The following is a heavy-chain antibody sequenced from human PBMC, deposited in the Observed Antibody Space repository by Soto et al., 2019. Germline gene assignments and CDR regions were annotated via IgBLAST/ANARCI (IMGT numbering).Heavy chain of an antibody. V-gene: IGHV4-31*03. D-gene: IGHD3-9*01. Sequence: SETLSLTCTVSGGSIISGGYYWSWIRQHPGKGLEWIGYIYYSGTTYYNPSLKSRVTISVDTSKNQFSLKLSSVTAADTAVYYCAADTTGYYADYWGQGTLVTVSS. CDR3: AADTTGYYADY. J-gene: IGHJ4*02. CDR2: IYYSGTT. CDR1: GGSIISGGYY.